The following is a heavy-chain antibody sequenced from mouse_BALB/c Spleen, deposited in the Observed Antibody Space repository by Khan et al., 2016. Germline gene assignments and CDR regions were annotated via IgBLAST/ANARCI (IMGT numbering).Heavy chain of an antibody. J-gene: IGHJ3*01. D-gene: IGHD2-14*01. CDR1: GFAFSSYW. Sequence: QVQLQQSGAELVRPGSSVKISCKASGFAFSSYWMNWVKQRPGQGLEWIGQIYPGDGDTNYNGQIKGKATLTAATSYSTPYMQLSSQTTDAYAVYFCARGTPFANWGQGTLVTVSA. CDR3: ARGTPFAN. CDR2: IYPGDGDT. V-gene: IGHV1-80*01.